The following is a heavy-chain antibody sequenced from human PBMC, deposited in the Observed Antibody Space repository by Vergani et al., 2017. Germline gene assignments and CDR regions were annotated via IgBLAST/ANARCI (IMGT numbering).Heavy chain of an antibody. J-gene: IGHJ4*02. Sequence: QVQLVESGGGVVQPGRSLRLSCVMSGFTVTNYAIFWVRQAPGKGLEWVAVISYDGSNKYYADSVKGRFTISRDNSKNTLYLQMNNLRAEDTAVYYCAKDRGGDYPGYFDYWGQGTLVTVSS. CDR2: ISYDGSNK. V-gene: IGHV3-30-3*02. CDR1: GFTVTNYA. D-gene: IGHD4-17*01. CDR3: AKDRGGDYPGYFDY.